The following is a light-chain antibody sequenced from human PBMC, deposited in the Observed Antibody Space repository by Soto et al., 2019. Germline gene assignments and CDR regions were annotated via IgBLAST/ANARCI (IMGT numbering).Light chain of an antibody. CDR1: XXDVGGYNY. J-gene: IGLJ2*01. CDR3: SSYRXSSTLVV. V-gene: IGLV2-14*01. CDR2: DVS. Sequence: QSALTQPASVSGSPGQSITISCXXXXXDVGGYNYVSWYQQHPGKAPKLMIYDVSNRPSGVSSRFSGSKSGNTASLSISGLQAEDEADYYCSSYRXSSTLVVFGGGTKLTVL.